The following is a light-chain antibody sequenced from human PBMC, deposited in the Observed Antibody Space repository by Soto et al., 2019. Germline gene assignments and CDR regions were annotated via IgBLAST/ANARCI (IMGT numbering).Light chain of an antibody. Sequence: IRMTQAPSSLSASEGARVTMTFGASQDIRNDLGWYQQKPGKAPKRLIYAASSLQSGVPSRFSGSGSGTEFTLTISSLQPEDFTTYYCLQHNSYPRTFGQGTKVDIK. CDR3: LQHNSYPRT. CDR1: QDIRND. V-gene: IGKV1-17*01. CDR2: AAS. J-gene: IGKJ1*01.